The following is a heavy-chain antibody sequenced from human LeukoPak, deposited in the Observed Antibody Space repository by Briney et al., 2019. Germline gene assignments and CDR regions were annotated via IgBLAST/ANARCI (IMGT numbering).Heavy chain of an antibody. V-gene: IGHV4-61*02. D-gene: IGHD3-10*01. J-gene: IGHJ5*02. CDR1: GGSISSSSYY. CDR2: IYTSGST. CDR3: TRDSYWFDP. Sequence: SETLSLTCTVSGGSISSSSYYWSWIRQPAGKGLEWIGRIYTSGSTNYNPSLKSRVTMSVDTSKNQFSLKLSSVTAADTAVYYCTRDSYWFDPWGQGTLVTVSS.